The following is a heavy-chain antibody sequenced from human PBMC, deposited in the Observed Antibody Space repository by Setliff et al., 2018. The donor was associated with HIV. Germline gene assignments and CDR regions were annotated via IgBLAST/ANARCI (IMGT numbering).Heavy chain of an antibody. CDR2: IYYSGST. V-gene: IGHV4-61*03. J-gene: IGHJ4*02. CDR3: AQLGMVDDFDY. CDR1: GDSVSSRSYY. Sequence: SETLSLTCTVSGDSVSSRSYYWSWIRQPPGKGLEWIGYIYYSGSTNYNPSLKSRVTISVDTSKNHFSLNLRSVTAADTAVYYCAQLGMVDDFDYWCQGTLVTVS. D-gene: IGHD1-1*01.